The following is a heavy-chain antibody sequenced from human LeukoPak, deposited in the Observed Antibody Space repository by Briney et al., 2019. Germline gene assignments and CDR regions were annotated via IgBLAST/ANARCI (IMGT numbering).Heavy chain of an antibody. V-gene: IGHV3-23*01. CDR1: GFTFSSYA. Sequence: GGSLRLSCAASGFTFSSYAMNWVRQAPGRGLEWVSGFSGDVGGTYYADSVKGRFTISRDNSKNTLYLQMNSLRAEDTAVYYCATSVRISTAIVGCGRALDVWGQGTTVTVSS. J-gene: IGHJ6*02. CDR2: FSGDVGGT. D-gene: IGHD1-26*01. CDR3: ATSVRISTAIVGCGRALDV.